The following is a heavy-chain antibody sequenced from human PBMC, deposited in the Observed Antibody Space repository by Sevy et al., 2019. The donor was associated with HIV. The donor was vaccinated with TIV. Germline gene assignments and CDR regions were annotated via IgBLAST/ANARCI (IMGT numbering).Heavy chain of an antibody. CDR1: GFNFNNYV. J-gene: IGHJ4*02. V-gene: IGHV3-23*01. CDR3: VKDTPFRRFTLSGMAGAHEYYFDY. Sequence: GGSLRLSCAASGFNFNNYVMTWVRQAPGKGLEWVSTISASGSVTYSSDSVRGRFTISRENSRNTVSLQMNSLRVEDTAIYYCVKDTPFRRFTLSGMAGAHEYYFDYWGQGTRVTVSS. D-gene: IGHD3-3*01. CDR2: ISASGSVT.